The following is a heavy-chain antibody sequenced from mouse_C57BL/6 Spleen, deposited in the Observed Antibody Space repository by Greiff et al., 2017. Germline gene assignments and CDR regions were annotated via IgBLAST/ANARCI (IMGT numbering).Heavy chain of an antibody. J-gene: IGHJ2*01. D-gene: IGHD1-1*01. CDR3: TRGTTVVENFDY. Sequence: EVQLQQSGPELVRPGASVKLSCTASGFTFTDYYMHWVKQRPGQGLEWIGWIDPGNGDTEYASKFQGKATLTADTSSNAAYLQLSSLTSEDSAVYYCTRGTTVVENFDYWGQGTTLTVSS. V-gene: IGHV14-4*01. CDR1: GFTFTDYY. CDR2: IDPGNGDT.